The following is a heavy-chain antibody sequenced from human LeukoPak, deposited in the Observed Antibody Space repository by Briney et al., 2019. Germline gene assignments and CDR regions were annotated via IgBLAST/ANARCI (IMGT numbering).Heavy chain of an antibody. CDR1: GGSISSYY. J-gene: IGHJ3*02. D-gene: IGHD3-16*01. CDR2: IYTSGST. CDR3: ARAEDDYEVSYAFDI. Sequence: SETLSLTCTVSGGSISSYYWSWIRQPAGKGLEWIGRIYTSGSTSYNPSLKSRVTMSVDTSKNQFSLKLSSVTAADTAVYYCARAEDDYEVSYAFDIWGQGTMVTVSS. V-gene: IGHV4-4*07.